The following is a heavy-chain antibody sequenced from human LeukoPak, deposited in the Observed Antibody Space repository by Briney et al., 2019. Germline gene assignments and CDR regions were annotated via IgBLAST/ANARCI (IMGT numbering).Heavy chain of an antibody. Sequence: ASVKVSCKASGYTFTSYYMHWVRQAPGQGLEWMGIINPSGGSTSYAQKFQGRVTMTRDTSTSTVYMELSSLRSEDTAVYYCARGYRAAAGPRVCFDPWGQGTLVTVSS. D-gene: IGHD6-13*01. J-gene: IGHJ5*02. CDR2: INPSGGST. CDR3: ARGYRAAAGPRVCFDP. V-gene: IGHV1-46*01. CDR1: GYTFTSYY.